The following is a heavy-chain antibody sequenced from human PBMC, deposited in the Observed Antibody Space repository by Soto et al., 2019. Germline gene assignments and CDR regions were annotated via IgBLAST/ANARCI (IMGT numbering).Heavy chain of an antibody. CDR2: ILAIFGTA. Sequence: QVQLVQSGAELKKPGSSVKVSCTASGGAFSQYAISWVRQAPGQGLEWMGGILAIFGTAPYAQKFQGRVSMTADESTSTVYMELRNLTSDDTAVYFCAAPDSSGHYQVFAYWGQGTLVSVSS. J-gene: IGHJ4*02. D-gene: IGHD3-22*01. CDR3: AAPDSSGHYQVFAY. V-gene: IGHV1-69*01. CDR1: GGAFSQYA.